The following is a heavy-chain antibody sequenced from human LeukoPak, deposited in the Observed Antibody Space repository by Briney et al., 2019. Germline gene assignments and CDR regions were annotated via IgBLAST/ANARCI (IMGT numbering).Heavy chain of an antibody. J-gene: IGHJ5*02. CDR1: GYSISSGYY. Sequence: PSETLSLTCTVSGYSISSGYYWGWIRQPPGKGLEWIGSIYHSGSTYYNPSLKSRVTISVDTSKNQFSLKLSSVTAADTAVYYCARALAPYCSGGSCYSSGFDPWGQGTLVTVSS. D-gene: IGHD2-15*01. V-gene: IGHV4-38-2*02. CDR3: ARALAPYCSGGSCYSSGFDP. CDR2: IYHSGST.